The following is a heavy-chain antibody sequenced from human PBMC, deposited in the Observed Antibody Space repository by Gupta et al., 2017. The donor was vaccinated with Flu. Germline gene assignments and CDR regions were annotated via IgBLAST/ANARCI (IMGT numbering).Heavy chain of an antibody. Sequence: EVQLVQSGAEVKKPGATVKISCKVSGYTFTDYYMHWVQQAPGKGLEWMGLVDPEDGETIYAEKFQGRVTITADTSTDTAYMELSSLRSEDTAVYYCARAKYPLDIVVVPAAMPDGAFDIWGQGTMVTVAS. CDR3: ARAKYPLDIVVVPAAMPDGAFDI. J-gene: IGHJ3*02. CDR2: VDPEDGET. CDR1: GYTFTDYY. D-gene: IGHD2-2*03. V-gene: IGHV1-69-2*01.